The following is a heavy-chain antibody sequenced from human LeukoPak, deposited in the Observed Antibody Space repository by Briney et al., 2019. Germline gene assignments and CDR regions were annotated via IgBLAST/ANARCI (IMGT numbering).Heavy chain of an antibody. D-gene: IGHD3-3*01. Sequence: ASETLSLTCTVSGGSISSGSYYWSWIRQPAGKGLEWIGRIYTSGSTNYNPSLKSRVTISVDTSKNQFSLKLSSVTAADTAVYYCARQHDFWSGYASGFDPWGQGTLVTVSS. V-gene: IGHV4-61*02. CDR2: IYTSGST. J-gene: IGHJ5*02. CDR1: GGSISSGSYY. CDR3: ARQHDFWSGYASGFDP.